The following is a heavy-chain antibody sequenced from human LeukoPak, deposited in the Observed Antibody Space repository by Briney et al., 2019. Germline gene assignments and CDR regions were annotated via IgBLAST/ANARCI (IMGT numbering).Heavy chain of an antibody. D-gene: IGHD6-19*01. CDR3: ARGSGWYYYYMDV. CDR2: INPNSGGT. CDR1: GYTFTGYY. V-gene: IGHV1-2*06. Sequence: GASVKVSCKASGYTFTGYYMHWVRQALGQGLEWMGRINPNSGGTNYAQKFQGRVTMTRDTSISTAYMELSRLRSDDTAVYYCARGSGWYYYYMDVWGKGTTVTVSS. J-gene: IGHJ6*03.